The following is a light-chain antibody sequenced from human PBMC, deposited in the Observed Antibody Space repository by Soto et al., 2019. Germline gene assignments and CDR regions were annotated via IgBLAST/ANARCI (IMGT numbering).Light chain of an antibody. Sequence: VRTQGQLCLLVTPPEASSISCSSSLSLLHKNKNTYFNWYLQKPGQSPQLLIYMTSKRASGVPDRFSGSGSGTHFTLRFSRGEAADLGVYSRLHALHSLPFRQGTRLEIK. CDR2: MTS. CDR1: LSLLHKNKNTY. V-gene: IGKV2-28*01. J-gene: IGKJ5*01. CDR3: LHALHSLP.